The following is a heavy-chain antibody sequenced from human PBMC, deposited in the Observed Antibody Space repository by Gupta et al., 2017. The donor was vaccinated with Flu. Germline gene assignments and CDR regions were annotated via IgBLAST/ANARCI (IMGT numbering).Heavy chain of an antibody. J-gene: IGHJ3*02. V-gene: IGHV4-38-2*01. CDR1: GYSISSGYY. CDR3: ARVTYGGDAFDI. D-gene: IGHD4-17*01. Sequence: QVQLQESGPGLVKPSEPLSLTCAVSGYSISSGYYWGWIRQPPGKGLEWIGSIYHSGSTYYNPSLKSRVTISVDTSKNQFSLKLSSVTAADTAVYYCARVTYGGDAFDIWGQGTMVTVSS. CDR2: IYHSGST.